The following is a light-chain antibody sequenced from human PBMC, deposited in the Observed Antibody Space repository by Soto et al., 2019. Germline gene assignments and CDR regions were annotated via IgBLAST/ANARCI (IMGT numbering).Light chain of an antibody. CDR2: KTS. Sequence: DIQLTQSPSTLSPSVGDRVAITCWASQSLSSWLAWYQQKPGKVPKVLIYKTSSLESGVPSRFSGSGSGTEFTLTISSLQPDDFATYYCLQYNSYWTFGQGTKVDIK. CDR3: LQYNSYWT. CDR1: QSLSSW. V-gene: IGKV1-5*03. J-gene: IGKJ1*01.